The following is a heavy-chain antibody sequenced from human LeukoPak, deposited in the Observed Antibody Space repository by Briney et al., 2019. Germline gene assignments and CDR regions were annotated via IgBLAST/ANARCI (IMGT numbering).Heavy chain of an antibody. V-gene: IGHV1-8*01. CDR3: ARGLGSYDSSELTWPMISF. J-gene: IGHJ4*02. CDR2: MNPNSGDT. Sequence: ASVTVSCKASGYTFSSYEINWVRQATGQGLEWMGWMNPNSGDTVYAQKFQGRITMTRSTSISTACMELNSLRSEDTAVYYCARGLGSYDSSELTWPMISFWGQGTVVTVSS. D-gene: IGHD3-22*01. CDR1: GYTFSSYE.